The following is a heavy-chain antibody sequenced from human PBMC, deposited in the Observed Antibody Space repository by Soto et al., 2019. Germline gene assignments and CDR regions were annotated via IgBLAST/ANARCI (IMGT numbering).Heavy chain of an antibody. CDR2: IYHSGTT. CDR3: ARDRDYAGWFDP. CDR1: GGSISNDGHY. V-gene: IGHV4-31*03. Sequence: QVQLQESGPGLVKPSQTLSLTCTVSGGSISNDGHYWSWIRQHPGKGLEWVGDIYHSGTTYYNPSIMSRLTMSVDTSKKQFALKLTSVTAADTAVYYGARDRDYAGWFDPWGQGTLVTVSS. D-gene: IGHD4-17*01. J-gene: IGHJ5*02.